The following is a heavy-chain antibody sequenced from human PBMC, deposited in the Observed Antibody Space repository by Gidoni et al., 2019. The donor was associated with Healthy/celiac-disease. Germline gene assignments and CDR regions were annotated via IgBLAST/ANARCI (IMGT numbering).Heavy chain of an antibody. D-gene: IGHD6-6*01. V-gene: IGHV3-30-3*01. CDR2: ISYDGSNK. Sequence: VQLVESGGGVVQPGRSLRLSCDASGFTFRSYAMHWVRQAPGKGLEWVAVISYDGSNKYYADSVKGRFTISRDNSKNTLYLQMNSLRAEDTAVYYCARGRPGIAARPDWAFDIWGQGTMVTVSS. CDR1: GFTFRSYA. J-gene: IGHJ3*02. CDR3: ARGRPGIAARPDWAFDI.